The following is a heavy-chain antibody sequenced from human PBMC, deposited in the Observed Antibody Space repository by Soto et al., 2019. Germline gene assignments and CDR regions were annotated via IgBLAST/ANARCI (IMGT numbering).Heavy chain of an antibody. Sequence: PSETLSLTCTVFGGSISSYDWSWIRQSPGKGLDWIGYIYYRGSTIHTPPLKRRDNISVHTSKNQFSLKLSSVTAADPAVYYCARHHLGWPNYYYYYMDVWGKGTTVTVSS. V-gene: IGHV4-59*08. CDR3: ARHHLGWPNYYYYYMDV. J-gene: IGHJ6*03. CDR2: IYYRGST. CDR1: GGSISSYD. D-gene: IGHD6-19*01.